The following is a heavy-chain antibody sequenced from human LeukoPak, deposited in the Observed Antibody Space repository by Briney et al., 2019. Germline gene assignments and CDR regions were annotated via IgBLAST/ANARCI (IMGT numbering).Heavy chain of an antibody. J-gene: IGHJ3*02. Sequence: SETLSLTCTVSGGSISSGGYYWSWIRQHPGKGLEWIGYIYYSGSTYYNPSLKSRVTISVDTSKNQFSLKLSSVTAADTAVYYCARGRGYRLSAFDIWGQGTMVTVSS. V-gene: IGHV4-31*03. CDR2: IYYSGST. CDR3: ARGRGYRLSAFDI. D-gene: IGHD3-10*01. CDR1: GGSISSGGYY.